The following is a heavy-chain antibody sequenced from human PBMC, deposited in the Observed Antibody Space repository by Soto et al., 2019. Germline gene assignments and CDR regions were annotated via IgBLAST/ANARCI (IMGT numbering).Heavy chain of an antibody. J-gene: IGHJ6*02. CDR3: ARTLYCSSTSCYWYGIDV. Sequence: GGSLRLSCAASGFTFSSYSMNWVRQAPGKGLEWVSSISSSSSYIYYADSVKGRFTISRDNAKNSLYLQMNSLRAEDTAVYYCARTLYCSSTSCYWYGIDVWGQGTTVTVSS. D-gene: IGHD2-2*01. V-gene: IGHV3-21*01. CDR2: ISSSSSYI. CDR1: GFTFSSYS.